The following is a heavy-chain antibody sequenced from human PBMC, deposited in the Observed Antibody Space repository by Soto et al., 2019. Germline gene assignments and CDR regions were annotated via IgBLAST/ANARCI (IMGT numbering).Heavy chain of an antibody. D-gene: IGHD2-15*01. Sequence: SETLSLTCTVSGGSISSYYWSWIRQPPGKGLEWIGYLYYSGSTNYNPSLKSRVTISVDTSKNQFSLKLSSVTAADTAVYYCARLEGSGGQYYYYYMDVWGKGTTVTVSS. V-gene: IGHV4-59*08. CDR3: ARLEGSGGQYYYYYMDV. CDR2: LYYSGST. CDR1: GGSISSYY. J-gene: IGHJ6*03.